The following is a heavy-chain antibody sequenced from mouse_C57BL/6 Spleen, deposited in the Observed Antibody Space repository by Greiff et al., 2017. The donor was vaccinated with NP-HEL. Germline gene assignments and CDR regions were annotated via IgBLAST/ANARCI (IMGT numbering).Heavy chain of an antibody. Sequence: EVKLVESGPGLVKPSQSLSLTCSVTGYSITSGYYWNWIRQFPGNKLEWMGYISYDGSNNYNPSLKNRISITRDTSKNQFFLKLNSVTTEDTATYYCAQIYDGYPWVFNWGQGTLVTVSA. J-gene: IGHJ3*01. D-gene: IGHD2-3*01. CDR2: ISYDGSN. V-gene: IGHV3-6*01. CDR1: GYSITSGYY. CDR3: AQIYDGYPWVFN.